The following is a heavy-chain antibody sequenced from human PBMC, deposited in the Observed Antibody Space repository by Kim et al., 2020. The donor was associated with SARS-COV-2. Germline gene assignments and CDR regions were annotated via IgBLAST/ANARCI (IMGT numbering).Heavy chain of an antibody. CDR2: ISYDGSNK. Sequence: GGSLRLSCAASGFTFSSYAMHWVRQAPGKGLEWVAVISYDGSNKYYADSVKGRFTISRDNSKNTLYLQMNSLRAEDTAVYYCAPTRGAVADLYFDYWGQGTLVTVSS. CDR3: APTRGAVADLYFDY. J-gene: IGHJ4*02. V-gene: IGHV3-30*04. CDR1: GFTFSSYA. D-gene: IGHD6-19*01.